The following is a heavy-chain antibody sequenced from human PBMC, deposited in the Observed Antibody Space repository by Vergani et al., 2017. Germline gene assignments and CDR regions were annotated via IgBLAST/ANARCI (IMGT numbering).Heavy chain of an antibody. Sequence: EVQLLESGGDLVQPGGSLRLSCASSGFTFNHSAMNWVRQAPGTGLEWVSGISGSGGSTYYAGSVKGRFTISRDSSKNTLYLQMNSLSAGDTAVYYCAKANPRNSGYDYLYYYHAMDVWGQGTTVTVSS. CDR2: ISGSGGST. V-gene: IGHV3-23*01. CDR3: AKANPRNSGYDYLYYYHAMDV. D-gene: IGHD5-12*01. J-gene: IGHJ6*02. CDR1: GFTFNHSA.